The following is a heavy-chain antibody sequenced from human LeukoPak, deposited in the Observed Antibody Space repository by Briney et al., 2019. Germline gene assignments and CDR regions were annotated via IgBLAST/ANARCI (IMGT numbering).Heavy chain of an antibody. V-gene: IGHV4-61*01. Sequence: PSETLSLTCTVPGGSVSSGSYYWSWIRQPPGKGLEWIGYIYCSGSTNYNPSLKSRVTISVDTSKNQFSLKLSSVTAADTAVYYCAITFGKGNYWGQGTLVTVSS. CDR3: AITFGKGNY. J-gene: IGHJ4*02. CDR2: IYCSGST. CDR1: GGSVSSGSYY. D-gene: IGHD3-16*01.